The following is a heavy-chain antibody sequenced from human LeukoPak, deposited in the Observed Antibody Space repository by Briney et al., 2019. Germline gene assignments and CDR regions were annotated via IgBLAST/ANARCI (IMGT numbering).Heavy chain of an antibody. J-gene: IGHJ4*02. Sequence: GGFLRLSCAASGFTFSSYAMHWVRQAPGKGLEWVAVISYDGSNKYYADSAKGRFTISRDNSKNTLYLQMNSLRAEDTAVYYCARVGVVKGSSSWYFDYWGQGTLVTVSS. CDR3: ARVGVVKGSSSWYFDY. CDR1: GFTFSSYA. CDR2: ISYDGSNK. D-gene: IGHD6-13*01. V-gene: IGHV3-30*04.